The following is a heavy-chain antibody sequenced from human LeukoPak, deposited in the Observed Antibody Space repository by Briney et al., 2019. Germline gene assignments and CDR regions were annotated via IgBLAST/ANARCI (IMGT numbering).Heavy chain of an antibody. D-gene: IGHD6-13*01. V-gene: IGHV4-59*12. J-gene: IGHJ4*02. CDR3: ARDVVAAAGSFDY. Sequence: SETLSLTCTVSGGSISSYYWSWIRQPPGKRLEWIGYIYYSGSTNYSPSLKSRVTMSVDTSKNQFSLKLSSVTAADTAVYYCARDVVAAAGSFDYWGQGTQVTVSS. CDR1: GGSISSYY. CDR2: IYYSGST.